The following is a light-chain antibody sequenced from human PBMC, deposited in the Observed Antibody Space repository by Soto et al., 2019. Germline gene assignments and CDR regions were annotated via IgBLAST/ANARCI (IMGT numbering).Light chain of an antibody. CDR2: DAS. CDR1: QSISTY. CDR3: QQTYSSPYS. V-gene: IGKV1-39*01. J-gene: IGKJ2*03. Sequence: DIPMTQSPSSLSASVGDRVTITCRASQSISTYLNWYHQKTGKAPNLLIYDASSLQSGVPSRFSGSGSGTDFTLTISSLQPEDFATYYCQQTYSSPYSFGQGTKLEIK.